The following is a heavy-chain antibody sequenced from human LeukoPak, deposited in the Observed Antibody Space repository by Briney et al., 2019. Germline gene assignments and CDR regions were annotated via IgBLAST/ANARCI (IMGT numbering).Heavy chain of an antibody. CDR2: ISWNSGSI. CDR3: AKEIGKVGYYMDV. CDR1: GFTFDDYA. D-gene: IGHD1-26*01. V-gene: IGHV3-9*01. J-gene: IGHJ6*03. Sequence: PGGSLRLSCAASGFTFDDYAMHWVRQAPGKGLEWVSGISWNSGSIGYADSVKGRFTISRDNAKNSLYLQMNSLRAEDTALYYCAKEIGKVGYYMDVWGKGTTVTISS.